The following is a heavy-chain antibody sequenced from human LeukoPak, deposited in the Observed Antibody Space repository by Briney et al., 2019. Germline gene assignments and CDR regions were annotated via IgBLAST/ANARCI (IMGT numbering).Heavy chain of an antibody. V-gene: IGHV5-51*01. J-gene: IGHJ4*02. CDR3: PRHYYGSGQSFDY. CDR1: GSSFTRYL. Sequence: VEALQLSRKRCGSSFTRYLNRWVRQVLAKGLDRLRIIYPCHSHTRYIPPFQRQGTISADKSISTAYLQWSSLKASDTAMYYCPRHYYGSGQSFDYWGQGTLVTVSS. D-gene: IGHD3-10*01. CDR2: IYPCHSHT.